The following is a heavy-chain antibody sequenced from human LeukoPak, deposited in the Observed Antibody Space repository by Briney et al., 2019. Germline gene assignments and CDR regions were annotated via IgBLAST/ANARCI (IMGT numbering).Heavy chain of an antibody. Sequence: ASVNVSCKASGCTFSSYAISWVRQAPGQGLEWMGGIIPIFGTANYAQKFQGRVTITTDESTSTAYMELSSLRSEDTAVYYCARTLPGIAVAGTINYYYYYYMDVWGKGTTVTVSS. CDR2: IIPIFGTA. CDR1: GCTFSSYA. CDR3: ARTLPGIAVAGTINYYYYYYMDV. D-gene: IGHD6-19*01. V-gene: IGHV1-69*05. J-gene: IGHJ6*03.